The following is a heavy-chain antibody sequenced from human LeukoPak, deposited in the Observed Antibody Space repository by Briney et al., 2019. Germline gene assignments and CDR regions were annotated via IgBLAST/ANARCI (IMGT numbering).Heavy chain of an antibody. D-gene: IGHD6-19*01. Sequence: GGSLRLSCAASGFTFSSYDMNWVRQVPGKGLEWVSYISSGGRTIFYADSVKGRFTISRDNAKNSLFLQMNSLRAEDTAVYYCARDGWVDYWGPGALVTVSS. CDR2: ISSGGRTI. J-gene: IGHJ4*02. CDR3: ARDGWVDY. CDR1: GFTFSSYD. V-gene: IGHV3-48*03.